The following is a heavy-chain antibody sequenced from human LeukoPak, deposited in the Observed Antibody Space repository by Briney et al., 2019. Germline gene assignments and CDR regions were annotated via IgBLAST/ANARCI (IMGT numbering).Heavy chain of an antibody. CDR2: IRYDGSNK. D-gene: IGHD3-10*01. J-gene: IGHJ4*02. Sequence: PGGSLRLSCAASGFTFSSYGMHWVRQAPGKGLEWVAFIRYDGSNKYYADSVKGRFTISRDNSKNTLYLQMNSLRAEDTAVYYCAKGSYGSGTYGSFDYWGQGTLVTVSS. V-gene: IGHV3-30*02. CDR1: GFTFSSYG. CDR3: AKGSYGSGTYGSFDY.